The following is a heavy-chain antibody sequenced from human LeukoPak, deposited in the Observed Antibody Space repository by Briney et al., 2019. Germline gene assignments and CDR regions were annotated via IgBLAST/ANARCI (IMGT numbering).Heavy chain of an antibody. V-gene: IGHV4-4*07. D-gene: IGHD2-2*01. CDR2: IYTSGST. Sequence: SETLSLICNVSGGSISNYCWSWIRQPAGKGLELIGRIYTSGSTNYNPSLKSRVTMSVDTSKNQFSLKLTSVTAADTAVYYCARSRCSSISCASRGAFDIWGQGTMVTVSS. CDR1: GGSISNYC. J-gene: IGHJ3*02. CDR3: ARSRCSSISCASRGAFDI.